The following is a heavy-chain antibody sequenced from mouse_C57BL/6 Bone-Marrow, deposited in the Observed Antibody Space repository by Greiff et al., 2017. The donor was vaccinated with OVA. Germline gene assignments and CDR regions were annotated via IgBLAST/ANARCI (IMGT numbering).Heavy chain of an antibody. J-gene: IGHJ2*01. CDR2: IYPGSGST. Sequence: VQLQQPGAELVKPGASVKMSCKASGYTFTSYWITWVKQRPGQGLEWIGDIYPGSGSTNYNEKFKSKATLTVDTSSSTAYMQLSSLTSEDSAVYYCARYPSLLTRGDYWGQGTTLTVSS. D-gene: IGHD1-1*01. V-gene: IGHV1-55*01. CDR3: ARYPSLLTRGDY. CDR1: GYTFTSYW.